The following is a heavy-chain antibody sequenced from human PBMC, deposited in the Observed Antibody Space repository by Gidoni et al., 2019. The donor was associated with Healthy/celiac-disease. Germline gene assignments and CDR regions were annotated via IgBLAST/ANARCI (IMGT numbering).Heavy chain of an antibody. V-gene: IGHV2-70*01. CDR2: IDWDDDK. Sequence: QVTLRESGPALVKPTQTLTLTCTFSGFSLSTSGMCVSWIRQPPGKALEWLALIDWDDDKYYSTSLKTRLTISKDTSKHQVVLTMTNMDPVDTATYYCARTSGGSCFNWFDPWGQGTLVTVSS. CDR1: GFSLSTSGMC. D-gene: IGHD2-15*01. CDR3: ARTSGGSCFNWFDP. J-gene: IGHJ5*02.